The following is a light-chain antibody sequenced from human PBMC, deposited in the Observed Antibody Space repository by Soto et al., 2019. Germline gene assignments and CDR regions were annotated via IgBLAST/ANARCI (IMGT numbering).Light chain of an antibody. J-gene: IGKJ1*01. CDR2: DTS. CDR3: QLRTNLPRT. Sequence: EIVTTQSPSTLSLSPGARASLSCGASQSVRIHLAWYQHKPGQPPRLLIYDTSSRASGIPARFSGSGSGTDFTLTISSLEPEDFAVYYCQLRTNLPRTFCQGTKVDIK. CDR1: QSVRIH. V-gene: IGKV3-11*01.